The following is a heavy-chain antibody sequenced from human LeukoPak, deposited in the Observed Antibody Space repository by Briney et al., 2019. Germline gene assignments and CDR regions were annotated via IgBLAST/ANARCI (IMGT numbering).Heavy chain of an antibody. V-gene: IGHV4-39*01. CDR1: GGSISSSSYY. CDR2: IYYSGST. CDR3: ARGYSSSWSPPEVDP. D-gene: IGHD6-13*01. Sequence: PSETLSLTCTVSGGSISSSSYYWGWIRQPPGKGLEWIGSIYYSGSTYYNPSLKSRVTISVDTSKNQFSLKLSSVTAADTAVYYCARGYSSSWSPPEVDPWGQGTLVTVSS. J-gene: IGHJ5*02.